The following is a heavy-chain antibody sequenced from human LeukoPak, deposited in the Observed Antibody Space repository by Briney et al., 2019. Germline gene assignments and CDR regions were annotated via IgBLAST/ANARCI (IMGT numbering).Heavy chain of an antibody. V-gene: IGHV3-74*01. Sequence: GGSLRLSCTASGFTFSNYWMHWVRQAPGKGLVWVSRIKSDGSTTTYADSVKGRFTISRDNAKSTLYLQMNSLRAEDTAVYCCVRLADPGYWGQGTLVTVSS. CDR3: VRLADPGY. CDR1: GFTFSNYW. CDR2: IKSDGSTT. J-gene: IGHJ4*02.